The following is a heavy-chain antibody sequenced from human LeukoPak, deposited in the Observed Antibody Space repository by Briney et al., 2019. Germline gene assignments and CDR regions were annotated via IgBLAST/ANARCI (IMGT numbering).Heavy chain of an antibody. CDR2: ISWNSGSI. CDR3: AKDAADGSGSYYNWFDP. Sequence: PGRSLRLSCAASGFTFDDYAMHWVRQAPGKGLEWVSGISWNSGSIGYADSVKGRFTISRDNAKNSLYLQMNSLRAEDTALYYCAKDAADGSGSYYNWFDPWGQGTLVTVSS. CDR1: GFTFDDYA. D-gene: IGHD3-10*01. J-gene: IGHJ5*02. V-gene: IGHV3-9*01.